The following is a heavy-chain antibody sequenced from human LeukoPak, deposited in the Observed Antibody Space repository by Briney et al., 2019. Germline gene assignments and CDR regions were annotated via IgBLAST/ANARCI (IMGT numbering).Heavy chain of an antibody. CDR1: GYTFTGYY. V-gene: IGHV1-2*02. CDR2: INPNSGGT. Sequence: GASVKVSCKASGYTFTGYYMHWVRQAPGQGLEWMGWINPNSGGTNYAQKFQGRVTMTRDTSISTAYMELSRLRSDDTAVYYCARTEYNWNPNSDNWGQGTLVTVSS. D-gene: IGHD1-20*01. J-gene: IGHJ4*02. CDR3: ARTEYNWNPNSDN.